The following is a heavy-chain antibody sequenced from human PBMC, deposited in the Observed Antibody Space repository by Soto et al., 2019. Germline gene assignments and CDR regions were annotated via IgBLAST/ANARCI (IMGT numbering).Heavy chain of an antibody. CDR2: ISSSSSTI. V-gene: IGHV3-48*01. J-gene: IGHJ4*02. CDR3: ARDFAYYDFWSGYYTSGPFDY. Sequence: GGSLRLSCAASGFTFSSYSVNWVRQAPGKGLEWVSYISSSSSTIYYADSVKGRFTISRDNAKNSLYLQMNSLRAKDTAVYYCARDFAYYDFWSGYYTSGPFDYWGQGTLVTVSS. CDR1: GFTFSSYS. D-gene: IGHD3-3*01.